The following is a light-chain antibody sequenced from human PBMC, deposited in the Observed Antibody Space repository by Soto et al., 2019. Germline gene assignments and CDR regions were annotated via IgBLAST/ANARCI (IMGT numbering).Light chain of an antibody. CDR1: QGSSTY. CDR3: QQLKSYPIT. Sequence: DIPLTQSPSFLSASVGDRVTITCRASQGSSTYLGWYQQKPGKAPNLLIYAASTLQDGVPSRFSGSGSGTEFTLTISSLQPEDFATYYCQQLKSYPITFGQVTRLEIK. J-gene: IGKJ5*01. CDR2: AAS. V-gene: IGKV1-9*01.